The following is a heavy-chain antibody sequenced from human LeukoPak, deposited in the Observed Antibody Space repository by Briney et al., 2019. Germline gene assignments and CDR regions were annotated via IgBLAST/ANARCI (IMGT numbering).Heavy chain of an antibody. V-gene: IGHV3-23*01. CDR3: AKDPAGLRLGELFLAY. CDR1: GFTFSSYG. D-gene: IGHD3-16*01. Sequence: GGTLRLSCAASGFTFSSYGMSWVRQAPGKGLEWVSAISGSGGSTYYADSVKGRFTISRDNSKNTLYLQMNSLRAEDTAVYYCAKDPAGLRLGELFLAYWGQGTLVTVSS. CDR2: ISGSGGST. J-gene: IGHJ4*02.